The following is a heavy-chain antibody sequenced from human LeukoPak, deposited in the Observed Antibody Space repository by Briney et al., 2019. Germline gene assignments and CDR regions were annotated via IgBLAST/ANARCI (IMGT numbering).Heavy chain of an antibody. CDR1: GFTVSSNY. V-gene: IGHV3-66*01. D-gene: IGHD3-3*01. CDR3: ARDPYDFWRGPPGAFDI. Sequence: PGGSLRLSCAASGFTVSSNYMSWVRQAPGKGLEWDSVIYSGGSTYYADSVKGRFTISRDNSKNTLYLQMNSLRAEDTAVYYCARDPYDFWRGPPGAFDIWGQGTVVTVSS. J-gene: IGHJ3*02. CDR2: IYSGGST.